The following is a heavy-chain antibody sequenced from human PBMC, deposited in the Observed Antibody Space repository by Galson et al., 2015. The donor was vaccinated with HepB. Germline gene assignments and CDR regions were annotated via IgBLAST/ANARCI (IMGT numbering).Heavy chain of an antibody. CDR3: ARHPAEYSSSSSWFDP. CDR2: IDPSDSYT. J-gene: IGHJ5*02. D-gene: IGHD6-6*01. Sequence: QSGAEVKKPGESLRISCQGSGYSFTSYWISWVRQMPGKGLEWMGRIDPSDSYTNYSPSFQGHVTISADKSISTAYLQWSSLKASDTAMYYCARHPAEYSSSSSWFDPWGQGTLVTVSS. CDR1: GYSFTSYW. V-gene: IGHV5-10-1*01.